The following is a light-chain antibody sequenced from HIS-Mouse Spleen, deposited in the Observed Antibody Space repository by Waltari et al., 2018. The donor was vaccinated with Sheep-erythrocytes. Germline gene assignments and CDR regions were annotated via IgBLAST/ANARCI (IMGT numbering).Light chain of an antibody. J-gene: IGKJ2*01. CDR3: QQYNSYSYT. V-gene: IGKV1-5*03. CDR2: KAS. CDR1: QSISSW. Sequence: DIQMTQSPSTLSASVGDRVTITCRASQSISSWLAWYQQKPRKAPKLLICKASSLESGVPSRFSGSGSGKEFTLTISSLQPDDFATYCCQQYNSYSYTFGQGTKLAIK.